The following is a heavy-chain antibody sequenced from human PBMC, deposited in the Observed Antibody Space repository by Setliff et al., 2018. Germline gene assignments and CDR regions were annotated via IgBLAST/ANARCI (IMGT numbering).Heavy chain of an antibody. CDR1: GYSFTSYW. D-gene: IGHD3-22*01. Sequence: GESLKISCQGSGYSFTSYWIGWVRQMPGKGLEWMGIIYPGDSDTRYSPSFQGQVTISADKSISTAYLQWSSLKASDTAMYYCARRRYYDSSGYYYFDYWGQGTLGTVSS. CDR3: ARRRYYDSSGYYYFDY. J-gene: IGHJ4*02. V-gene: IGHV5-51*01. CDR2: IYPGDSDT.